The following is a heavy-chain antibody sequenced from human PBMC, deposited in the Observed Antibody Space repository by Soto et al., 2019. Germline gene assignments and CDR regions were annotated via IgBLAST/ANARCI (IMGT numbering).Heavy chain of an antibody. CDR1: GFTFSSYA. J-gene: IGHJ4*02. Sequence: QVQLVESGGGVVQPGRSLRLSCAASGFTFSSYAMHWVRQAPGKGLEWVAVISYDGSNKYYADSVKGRFTISRDNSKNTLYLQMNSLRAEDTAVYYCARDHLYCYDTDPRPDYWGQGTLVTVSS. CDR3: ARDHLYCYDTDPRPDY. CDR2: ISYDGSNK. D-gene: IGHD3-22*01. V-gene: IGHV3-30-3*01.